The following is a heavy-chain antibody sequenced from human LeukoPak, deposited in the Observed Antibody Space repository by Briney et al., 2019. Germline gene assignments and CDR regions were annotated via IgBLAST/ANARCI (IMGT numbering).Heavy chain of an antibody. CDR3: ARGIWVRHNNGYYLDS. Sequence: ASVKVSCKASGYTFTNYAINWVRQAPGQRLEWMGWINAGNDNTKYSQKFQGRVTISRDASANTAYMELSSLGSEDAAVYYCARGIWVRHNNGYYLDSWGQGTLVTVFS. J-gene: IGHJ4*02. CDR1: GYTFTNYA. V-gene: IGHV1-3*01. D-gene: IGHD3-22*01. CDR2: INAGNDNT.